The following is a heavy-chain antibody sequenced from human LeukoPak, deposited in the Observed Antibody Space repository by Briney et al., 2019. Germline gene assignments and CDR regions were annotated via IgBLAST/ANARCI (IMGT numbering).Heavy chain of an antibody. CDR2: IWYDGSSK. V-gene: IGHV3-33*01. J-gene: IGHJ4*02. CDR1: GFSFSAYG. CDR3: ARSQSSSLIDY. D-gene: IGHD6-13*01. Sequence: GGSLRLSCAASGFSFSAYGVRWVRQAPGKGLEWVAVIWYDGSSKDYADSVKGRFTLSRDNSKNTLYLQMNSLTVEDTAVYYCARSQSSSLIDYWGQGTLVTVSS.